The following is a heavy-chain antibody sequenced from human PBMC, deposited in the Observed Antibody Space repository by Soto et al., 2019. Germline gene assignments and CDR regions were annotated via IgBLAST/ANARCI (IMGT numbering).Heavy chain of an antibody. J-gene: IGHJ6*03. D-gene: IGHD2-2*01. CDR1: GFTFSSYG. CDR2: IKQDGSEK. Sequence: GGSLRTSRAASGFTFSSYGMHWVRPAPGKGLEWVANIKQDGSEKYYVDSVKGRFTISRDNAKNSLYLQMNSLRAEDTAVYYCARSGGSTSRYYYYYMDVWGKGTTVTVSS. CDR3: ARSGGSTSRYYYYYMDV. V-gene: IGHV3-7*01.